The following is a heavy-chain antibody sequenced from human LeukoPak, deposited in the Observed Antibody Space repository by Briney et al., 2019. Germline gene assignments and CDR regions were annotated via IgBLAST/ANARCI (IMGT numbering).Heavy chain of an antibody. D-gene: IGHD7-27*01. CDR3: AGLWGNQRPEDY. CDR2: IYTSGST. V-gene: IGHV4-61*02. CDR1: GGSPISSGGYY. J-gene: IGHJ4*02. Sequence: SQTLSLTCTVSGGSPISSGGYYWSWIRQPAGKGLEWIGRIYTSGSTNYNPSLKSRVTISVDTSKNQFSLKLSSVTAADTAVYYCAGLWGNQRPEDYWGQGTLVTVSS.